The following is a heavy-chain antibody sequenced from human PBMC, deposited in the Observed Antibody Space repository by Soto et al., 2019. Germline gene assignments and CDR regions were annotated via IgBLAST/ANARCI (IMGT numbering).Heavy chain of an antibody. V-gene: IGHV4-59*01. CDR1: NGSISTYY. Sequence: SETLSLTCTVSNGSISTYYWSWIRQPPGKRLERIGSIYYTGSTNYNPSLKSRVTISVDTSKNQFSLKLSSVTAADTAVYYCARVGYYYGSGSPLYYYYGMDVWGQGTTVTVSS. CDR2: IYYTGST. CDR3: ARVGYYYGSGSPLYYYYGMDV. D-gene: IGHD3-10*01. J-gene: IGHJ6*02.